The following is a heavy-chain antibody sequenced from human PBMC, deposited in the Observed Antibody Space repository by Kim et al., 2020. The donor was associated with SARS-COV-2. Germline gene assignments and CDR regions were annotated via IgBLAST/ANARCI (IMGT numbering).Heavy chain of an antibody. Sequence: ASVKVSCKASGYTFTSYAMHWVRQAPGQRLEWMGWINAGNGNTKYSQKFQGRVTITRDTSASTAYMELSSLRSEDTAVYYCARVGVLWFGETGAFDIWGQGTMVTVSS. CDR3: ARVGVLWFGETGAFDI. V-gene: IGHV1-3*01. J-gene: IGHJ3*02. CDR2: INAGNGNT. CDR1: GYTFTSYA. D-gene: IGHD3-10*01.